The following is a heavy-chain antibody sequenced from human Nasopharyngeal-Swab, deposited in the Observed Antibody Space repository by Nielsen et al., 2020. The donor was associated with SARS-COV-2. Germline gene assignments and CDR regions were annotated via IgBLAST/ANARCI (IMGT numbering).Heavy chain of an antibody. CDR1: GYTFTSYY. CDR3: AREEIYDSSGYYSYYYYYGMDV. V-gene: IGHV1-46*01. J-gene: IGHJ6*02. CDR2: INPSGGST. D-gene: IGHD3-22*01. Sequence: ASVKVSCQASGYTFTSYYMHWVRQAPGKGLEWMGIINPSGGSTSYAQKFQGRVTMTRDTSTSTVYMELSSLRSEDTAVYYCAREEIYDSSGYYSYYYYYGMDVWGQGTTVTVSS.